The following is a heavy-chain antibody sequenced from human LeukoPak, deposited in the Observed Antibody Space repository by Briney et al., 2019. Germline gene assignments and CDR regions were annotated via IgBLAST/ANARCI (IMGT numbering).Heavy chain of an antibody. V-gene: IGHV4-39*01. CDR1: GDSISSTSYY. CDR3: ASRVYGLGSFNY. CDR2: IYNSGTT. Sequence: PSETLSLTCTVSGDSISSTSYYWDWIRQPPGKGLEWIGSIYNSGTTYYNPSLKSRVTISVDTSKNQFSLKVSSVTAADTAVYYCASRVYGLGSFNYWGQGTLVTVSS. D-gene: IGHD3-10*01. J-gene: IGHJ4*01.